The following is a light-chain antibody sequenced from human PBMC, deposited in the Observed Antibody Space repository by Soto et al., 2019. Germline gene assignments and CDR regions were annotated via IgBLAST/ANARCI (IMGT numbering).Light chain of an antibody. Sequence: EIVVTQSPATLSLSPGERATLSCRASQSVSRYLAWYQQKPGQAPRLLIYDASNRATGIPARFSGSGSGTDFTSTTSSLAPEDVAVYYCQQRSNWRPWTFGQGTKV. CDR2: DAS. V-gene: IGKV3-11*01. J-gene: IGKJ1*01. CDR1: QSVSRY. CDR3: QQRSNWRPWT.